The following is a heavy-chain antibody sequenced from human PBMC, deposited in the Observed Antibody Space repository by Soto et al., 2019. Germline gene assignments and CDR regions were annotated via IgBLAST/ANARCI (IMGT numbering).Heavy chain of an antibody. Sequence: ASVKVSCKASGYTFTSYGISWVRRAPGQGLEWMGWISAYNGNTNYAQKLQGRVTMTTDTSTSTAYMELRSLRSDDTAVYYCAREGTMVRGVSYGMDVWGQGTTVTVSS. D-gene: IGHD3-10*01. J-gene: IGHJ6*02. V-gene: IGHV1-18*01. CDR1: GYTFTSYG. CDR2: ISAYNGNT. CDR3: AREGTMVRGVSYGMDV.